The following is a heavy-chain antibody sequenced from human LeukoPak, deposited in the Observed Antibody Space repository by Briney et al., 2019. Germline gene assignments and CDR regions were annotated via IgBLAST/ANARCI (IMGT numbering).Heavy chain of an antibody. V-gene: IGHV3-48*03. J-gene: IGHJ4*02. D-gene: IGHD1-26*01. CDR3: AIPYKRVGATFDY. Sequence: TGGSLRLSCAASGFTFSSYEMTWVRQAPGKGLEWVSYISGGGDTTYYADSVKGRFTISRDNAQNSLYLQMTGLTADDTAIYYCAIPYKRVGATFDYWGQGTLVTVSS. CDR2: ISGGGDTT. CDR1: GFTFSSYE.